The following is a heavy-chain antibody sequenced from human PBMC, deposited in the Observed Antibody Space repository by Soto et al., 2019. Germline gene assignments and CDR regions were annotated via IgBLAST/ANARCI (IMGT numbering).Heavy chain of an antibody. J-gene: IGHJ4*02. CDR3: AKENREIQLWPQGFDY. Sequence: ASVKVSCKASGYTFTAYYIHWVRQAPGHGLEWMGFISPNSGGTQFAPKFQGLVTMTGDTSLSTVYMDLSRLRSDDTAVYYCAKENREIQLWPQGFDYWGQGTLVTVSS. D-gene: IGHD5-18*01. V-gene: IGHV1-2*04. CDR1: GYTFTAYY. CDR2: ISPNSGGT.